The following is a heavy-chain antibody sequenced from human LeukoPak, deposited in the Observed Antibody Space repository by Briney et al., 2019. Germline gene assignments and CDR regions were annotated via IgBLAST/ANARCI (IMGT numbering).Heavy chain of an antibody. D-gene: IGHD2-15*01. CDR1: GGSFSSYY. V-gene: IGHV4-59*01. CDR3: ARDLPYCSGGSCST. CDR2: IYYSGST. J-gene: IGHJ5*02. Sequence: SETLSLTCTVSGGSFSSYYWSWLRQPPGKGLEWIGYIYYSGSTNYNPALKSRVTISVDTSKNQFSLKLSSATAADTAVYYCARDLPYCSGGSCSTWGQGTLVTVSS.